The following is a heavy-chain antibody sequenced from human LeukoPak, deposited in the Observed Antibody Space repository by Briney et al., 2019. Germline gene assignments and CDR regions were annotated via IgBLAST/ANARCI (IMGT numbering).Heavy chain of an antibody. CDR2: IYYSGST. V-gene: IGHV4-59*12. Sequence: SETLSLTCTVSGGSISSYYWSWIRQPPGKGLEWIGYIYYSGSTYYNPSLKSRVTISVDTSKNQFSLKLSSVTAADTAVYYCARDPYCSSTSCLRMDVWGQGITVTVSS. CDR1: GGSISSYY. J-gene: IGHJ6*02. D-gene: IGHD2-2*01. CDR3: ARDPYCSSTSCLRMDV.